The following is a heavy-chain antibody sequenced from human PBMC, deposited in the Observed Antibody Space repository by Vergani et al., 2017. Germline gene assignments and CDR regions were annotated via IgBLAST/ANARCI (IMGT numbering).Heavy chain of an antibody. Sequence: EVQLVESGGGLVQPGRSLRLSCAASGFTFDDYAMHWVRQAPGKGLEWVSGINLNSDSIAYSDSVKGRFTIVRDNSKNSLYLQMNSLRTEDTALYYCAKEISGWPEYYYYYYGMDVWGQGTTVTVSS. V-gene: IGHV3-9*01. D-gene: IGHD6-19*01. CDR3: AKEISGWPEYYYYYYGMDV. CDR2: INLNSDSI. J-gene: IGHJ6*02. CDR1: GFTFDDYA.